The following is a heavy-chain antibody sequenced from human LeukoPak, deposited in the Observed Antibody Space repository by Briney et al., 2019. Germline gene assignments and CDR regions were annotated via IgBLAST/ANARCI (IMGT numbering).Heavy chain of an antibody. J-gene: IGHJ6*03. CDR3: ARESVGPYYYYMDV. D-gene: IGHD1-26*01. Sequence: GGSLRLSCAASGFTFSSYGMHWVRQAPGKGLEWVAFIHDDGSKKYHADSVKGRFTISRDNSKNTLYLQMNSLRAEDTAVYYCARESVGPYYYYMDVWGKGTTVTVSS. V-gene: IGHV3-30*02. CDR1: GFTFSSYG. CDR2: IHDDGSKK.